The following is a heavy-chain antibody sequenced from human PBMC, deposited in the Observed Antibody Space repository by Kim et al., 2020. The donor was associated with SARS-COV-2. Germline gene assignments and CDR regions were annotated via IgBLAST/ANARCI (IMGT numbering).Heavy chain of an antibody. V-gene: IGHV3-33*06. D-gene: IGHD6-13*01. J-gene: IGHJ6*02. CDR3: AKDQLIYSSSWYAPYYYYGMDV. Sequence: GGSLRLSCAASGFTFSSYAMHWVRQAPGKGLEWVAVIWYDGSNKYYADSVKGRFTISRDNSKNTLYLQMNSLRAEDTAVYYCAKDQLIYSSSWYAPYYYYGMDVWGQGTTVTVSS. CDR1: GFTFSSYA. CDR2: IWYDGSNK.